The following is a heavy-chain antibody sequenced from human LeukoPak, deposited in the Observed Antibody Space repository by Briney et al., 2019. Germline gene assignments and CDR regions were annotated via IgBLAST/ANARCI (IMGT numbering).Heavy chain of an antibody. Sequence: GGSLRLSCAASGFTFSSYDMHWVRQAPGKGLEWVAFIRYDGSNKYYADSVKGRFTISRDNSKNTLYPQMNSLRAEDTAVYYCAILLWFGDYFDYWGQGTLVTVSS. CDR1: GFTFSSYD. CDR2: IRYDGSNK. CDR3: AILLWFGDYFDY. J-gene: IGHJ4*02. V-gene: IGHV3-30*02. D-gene: IGHD3-10*01.